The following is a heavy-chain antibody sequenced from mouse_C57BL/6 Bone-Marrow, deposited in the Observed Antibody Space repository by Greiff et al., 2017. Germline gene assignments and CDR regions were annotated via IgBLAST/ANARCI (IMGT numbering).Heavy chain of an antibody. CDR2: ISDGGSYT. V-gene: IGHV5-4*01. Sequence: EVKLVESGGGLVKPGGSLKLSCAASGFTFSSYAMSWVRQTPEKRLEWVATISDGGSYTYYPDNVKGRFTISRDNAKNNLYLQLSHLKSEDTAMYYCARDPVSTTVVAHYYAMDYWGQGTSVTVSS. CDR1: GFTFSSYA. J-gene: IGHJ4*01. CDR3: ARDPVSTTVVAHYYAMDY. D-gene: IGHD1-1*01.